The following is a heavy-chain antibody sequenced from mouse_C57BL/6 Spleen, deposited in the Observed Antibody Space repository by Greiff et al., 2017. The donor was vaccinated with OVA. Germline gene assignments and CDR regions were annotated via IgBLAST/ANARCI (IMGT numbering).Heavy chain of an antibody. CDR3: ARGGGVSTMVTYYAMDY. V-gene: IGHV5-17*01. Sequence: EVQLVESGGGLVKPGGSLKLSCAASGFTFSDYGMHWVRQAPEKGLEWVAYISSGSSTIYYADTVKGRFTISRDNAKNTLFLQMTSLRSEDTAMYYCARGGGVSTMVTYYAMDYWGQGTSVTVSS. D-gene: IGHD2-2*01. J-gene: IGHJ4*01. CDR2: ISSGSSTI. CDR1: GFTFSDYG.